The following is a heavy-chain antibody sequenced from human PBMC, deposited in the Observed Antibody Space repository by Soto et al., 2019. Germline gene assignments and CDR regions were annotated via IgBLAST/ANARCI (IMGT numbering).Heavy chain of an antibody. Sequence: VQLVESGGGLVQPGGSLRLSCAASGFAFGRYWMHWVRQAPGKGLVWVSRISQDGAIATQADSVKGRFTISRDNAKNTLFLQMNSLRADDTDVYYCLRDQRHWNEFADQWGQGNLVTVSS. CDR1: GFAFGRYW. J-gene: IGHJ4*02. D-gene: IGHD1-1*01. CDR3: LRDQRHWNEFADQ. CDR2: ISQDGAIA. V-gene: IGHV3-74*01.